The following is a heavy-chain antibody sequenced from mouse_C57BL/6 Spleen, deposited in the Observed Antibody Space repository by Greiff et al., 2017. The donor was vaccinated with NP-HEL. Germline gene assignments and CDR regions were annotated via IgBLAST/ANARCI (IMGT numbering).Heavy chain of an antibody. Sequence: EVHLVESGGGLVQPGGSLKLSCAASGFTFSDYGMAWVRQAPRKGPEWVAFISNLAYSIYYADTVTGRFTISRENAKNTLYLEMSSLRSEDTAMYYCARQMGYGSSYDAMDYWGQGTSVTVSS. CDR2: ISNLAYSI. V-gene: IGHV5-15*01. J-gene: IGHJ4*01. CDR1: GFTFSDYG. CDR3: ARQMGYGSSYDAMDY. D-gene: IGHD1-1*01.